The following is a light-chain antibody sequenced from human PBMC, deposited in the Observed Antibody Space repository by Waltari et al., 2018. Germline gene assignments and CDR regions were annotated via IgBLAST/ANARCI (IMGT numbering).Light chain of an antibody. CDR2: VNSDGSH. V-gene: IGLV4-69*01. CDR1: SGHSSNV. J-gene: IGLJ3*02. CDR3: QTGGHGTWV. Sequence: QLVLTQSPSASDSLGASVKLTCTLSSGHSSNVIAWLQQQPEKGPRYLMKVNSDGSHSKGDKIPDRFSGSSSGTEHYLTISSLQSEDEADYYCQTGGHGTWVFGGGTKLTVL.